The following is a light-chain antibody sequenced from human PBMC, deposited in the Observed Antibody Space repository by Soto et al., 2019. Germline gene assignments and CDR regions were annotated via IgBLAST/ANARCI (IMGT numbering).Light chain of an antibody. J-gene: IGKJ1*01. V-gene: IGKV3-20*01. CDR2: GAS. CDR1: QSVSNNY. CDR3: QQYGRSGT. Sequence: VFTQSPGTLSLSPVERAPLSCSASQSVSNNYLAWYQQKPGQAPRLLIYGASNRATGIPDRFSGSGSGTDFTLTISRLEPEDFAVYYCQQYGRSGTFGQGTKVDVK.